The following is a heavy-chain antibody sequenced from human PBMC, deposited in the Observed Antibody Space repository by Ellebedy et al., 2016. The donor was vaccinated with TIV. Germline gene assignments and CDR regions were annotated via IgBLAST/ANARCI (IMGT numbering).Heavy chain of an antibody. J-gene: IGHJ3*02. D-gene: IGHD3-16*01. CDR1: GFIISGDW. CDR2: IRHDGGEK. CDR3: ASGHRGISFGI. Sequence: PGGSLRLSCAASGFIISGDWMSWVRQAPGKGLEWVANIRHDGGEKSYVDSVKGRFTISRDNAKNSLYLQMNSLRAEDTTVYYWASGHRGISFGIWGQGTMVTVSS. V-gene: IGHV3-7*03.